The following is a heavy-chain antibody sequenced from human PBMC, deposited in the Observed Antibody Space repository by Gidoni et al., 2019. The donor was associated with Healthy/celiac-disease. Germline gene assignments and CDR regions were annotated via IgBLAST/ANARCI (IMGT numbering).Heavy chain of an antibody. CDR1: GFTLGVYD. V-gene: IGHV3-30-3*01. D-gene: IGHD3-22*01. Sequence: QMQLVESGGGVVQPGRSLRLSCAAHGFTLGVYDMHWVRQAPGKGLEWVAVISSDGSNKYYADSVKGRFTISRDNSKNTLYLQMNSLRAEDTAVYYCARDAIVVITKEVSYFDYWGQGTLVTVSS. CDR2: ISSDGSNK. J-gene: IGHJ4*02. CDR3: ARDAIVVITKEVSYFDY.